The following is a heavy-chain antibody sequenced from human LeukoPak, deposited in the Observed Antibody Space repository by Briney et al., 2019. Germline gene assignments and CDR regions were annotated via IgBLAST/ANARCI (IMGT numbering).Heavy chain of an antibody. J-gene: IGHJ4*02. D-gene: IGHD3-9*01. V-gene: IGHV3-30*02. CDR1: GFTFSNYG. Sequence: HPGGSLRLSCAASGFTFSNYGMHWVRQAPGKGLEWVAFIRYDGSNKYYADSVKGRFTISRDNSKNTLYLQMNSLRAEDTAVYYCAKEPRRVTVFDYWGQGTLVTVSS. CDR3: AKEPRRVTVFDY. CDR2: IRYDGSNK.